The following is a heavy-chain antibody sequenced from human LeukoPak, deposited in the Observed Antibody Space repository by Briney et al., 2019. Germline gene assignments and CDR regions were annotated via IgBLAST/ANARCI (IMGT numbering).Heavy chain of an antibody. V-gene: IGHV3-11*01. D-gene: IGHD3-22*01. CDR3: AKDVLQNYYDSSGYHYN. CDR1: GFTFSDYY. Sequence: PGGSLRLSCAASGFTFSDYYMRWIRQAPGKGLEWVSYISSSGSTIYYADSVKGRFTISRDNAKNTLYLQMNSLRAEDTAVYYCAKDVLQNYYDSSGYHYNWGQGTLVTVSS. J-gene: IGHJ4*02. CDR2: ISSSGSTI.